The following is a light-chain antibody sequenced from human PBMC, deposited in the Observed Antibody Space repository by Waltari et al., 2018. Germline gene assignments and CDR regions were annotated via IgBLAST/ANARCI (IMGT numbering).Light chain of an antibody. CDR2: DKD. J-gene: IGLJ1*01. CDR1: SSDIVKNY. CDR3: GAWHSSLNAYV. V-gene: IGLV1-51*01. Sequence: QSVLTQPPSVSAAPGQKVTISCSGSSSDIVKNYVSWYQQLPGTAPKLLVYDKDKRPSGIPDRFSGSKSGTSSTLGITGLQTGDEADYYCGAWHSSLNAYVFGTGTTVIVL.